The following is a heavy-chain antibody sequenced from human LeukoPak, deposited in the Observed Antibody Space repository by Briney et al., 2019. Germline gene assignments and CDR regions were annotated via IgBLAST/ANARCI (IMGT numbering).Heavy chain of an antibody. D-gene: IGHD2-2*01. J-gene: IGHJ5*02. CDR1: GGSISSGGYY. CDR3: ARVHCSSTSCYEVGWFDP. V-gene: IGHV4-31*03. CDR2: IYYSGST. Sequence: SETLSLTCTVSGGSISSGGYYWSWIRQHSGKGLEWIGYIYYSGSTYYNPSLKSRVTISVDTSKNQFSLKLSSVTAADTAVYYCARVHCSSTSCYEVGWFDPWGQGTLVTVSS.